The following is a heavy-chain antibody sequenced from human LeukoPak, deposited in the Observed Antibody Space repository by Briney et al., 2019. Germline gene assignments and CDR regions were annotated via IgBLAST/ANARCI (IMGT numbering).Heavy chain of an antibody. J-gene: IGHJ6*03. CDR1: GGTFSSYA. Sequence: ASVKVSCKASGGTFSSYAISWVRQAPGQGLEWMGGIIPIFGTANYAQKFQGRVTITTDESTSTAYMELSSLRSEDTAVYYCARAPPYDYVWGSYRYQEGYYMDVWGKGTTVTVSS. CDR2: IIPIFGTA. D-gene: IGHD3-16*02. CDR3: ARAPPYDYVWGSYRYQEGYYMDV. V-gene: IGHV1-69*05.